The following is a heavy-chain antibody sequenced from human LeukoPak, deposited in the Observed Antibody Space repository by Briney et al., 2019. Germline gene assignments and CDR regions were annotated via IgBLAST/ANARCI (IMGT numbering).Heavy chain of an antibody. CDR3: ARRYCSGGSCYHNWFDP. CDR1: GGSISSYY. V-gene: IGHV4-39*01. D-gene: IGHD2-15*01. J-gene: IGHJ5*02. CDR2: IYYSGST. Sequence: PSETLSLTCTVSGGSISSYYWGWIRQPPGKGLEWIGSIYYSGSTYYNPSLKSRVTISVDTSKNQFSLKLSSVTAADTAVYYCARRYCSGGSCYHNWFDPWGQGTLVTVSS.